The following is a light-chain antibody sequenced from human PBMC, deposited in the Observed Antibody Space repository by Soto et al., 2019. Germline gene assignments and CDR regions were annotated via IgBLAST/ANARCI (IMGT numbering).Light chain of an antibody. CDR1: QSVNAN. V-gene: IGKV3-15*01. CDR3: QQYNTWLWT. Sequence: EVVMTQSPATLSVSPGERATLSCRASQSVNANLAWYQQKPGQAPRLLIHGASNRATGIPARFSGSGFGTEFILTIRSLQSEDFAVYCCQQYNTWLWTFGQGTKVEI. CDR2: GAS. J-gene: IGKJ1*01.